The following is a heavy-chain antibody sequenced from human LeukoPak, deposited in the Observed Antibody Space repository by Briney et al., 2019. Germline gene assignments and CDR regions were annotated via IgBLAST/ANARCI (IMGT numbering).Heavy chain of an antibody. D-gene: IGHD3-10*01. CDR3: ARREYGSGSYHLVY. J-gene: IGHJ4*02. CDR1: GCTFTSYD. Sequence: ASVKVSCKASGCTFTSYDINWVRQATGQGLEWMGWMNPNSGNTGYAQKFQGRVTMTTNTSISTAYMELSSLRSEDTAVYYCARREYGSGSYHLVYWGQGTLVTVSS. CDR2: MNPNSGNT. V-gene: IGHV1-8*01.